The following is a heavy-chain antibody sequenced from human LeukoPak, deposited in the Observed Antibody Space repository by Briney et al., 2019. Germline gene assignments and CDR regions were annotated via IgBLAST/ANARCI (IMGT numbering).Heavy chain of an antibody. CDR2: IYYSGST. CDR3: ARKGVSDLYYFDS. J-gene: IGHJ4*02. CDR1: GGSFSGYY. Sequence: SETLSLTCAVCGGSFSGYYWSWIRQPPGKGLEWMGNIYYSGSTNYNSSLKSRVTISVDTSKNQISLKLRSVTAADTAVYYCARKGVSDLYYFDSWGQGTLVTVSS. D-gene: IGHD3-16*01. V-gene: IGHV4-59*08.